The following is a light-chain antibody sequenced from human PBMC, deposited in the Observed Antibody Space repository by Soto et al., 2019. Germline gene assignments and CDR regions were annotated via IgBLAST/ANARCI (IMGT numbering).Light chain of an antibody. CDR2: LNSDGSH. J-gene: IGLJ2*01. CDR1: SGHSSYA. V-gene: IGLV4-69*01. CDR3: QTWGTGIGV. Sequence: QSVLTQSPSASASLGASVKLTCTLSSGHSSYAIAWHQQQPEKGPRYLMKLNSDGSHSKGDGIPDRFSGSSSGAERYLIISSLQSEDVADYYCQTWGTGIGVFGGGTKLTVL.